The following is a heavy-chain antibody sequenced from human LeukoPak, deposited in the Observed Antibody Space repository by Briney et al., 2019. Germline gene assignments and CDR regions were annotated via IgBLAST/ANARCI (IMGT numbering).Heavy chain of an antibody. CDR1: GYTFTDYD. CDR3: ARNGRVRRVVKDLFEY. J-gene: IGHJ4*02. D-gene: IGHD3-10*01. CDR2: VSPYNGNT. V-gene: IGHV1-18*01. Sequence: ASVRVSCKTSGYTFTDYDITWVRQAPGQGLEWMGRVSPYNGNTYYSQRFQDRVTITKDTSAGTVYIDLRNLRTDDTAMYYCARNGRVRRVVKDLFEYWGQGTLVAVSS.